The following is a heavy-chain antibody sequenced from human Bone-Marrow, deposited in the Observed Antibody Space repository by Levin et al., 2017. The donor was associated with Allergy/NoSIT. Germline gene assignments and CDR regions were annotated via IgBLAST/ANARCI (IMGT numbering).Heavy chain of an antibody. CDR3: ARGGGGWGRTFDY. CDR2: ISGSGGST. Sequence: PGGSLRLSCAASGFTFSSYAMSWVRQAPGKGLEWVSAISGSGGSTYYADSVKGRFTISRDNSKNTLYLQMNSLRAEDTAVYYCARGGGGWGRTFDYWGQGTLVTVSS. D-gene: IGHD6-19*01. J-gene: IGHJ4*02. CDR1: GFTFSSYA. V-gene: IGHV3-23*01.